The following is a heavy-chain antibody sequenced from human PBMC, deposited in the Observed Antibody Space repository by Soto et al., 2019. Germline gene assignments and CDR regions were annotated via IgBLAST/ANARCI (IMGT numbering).Heavy chain of an antibody. CDR1: GGSISSYY. CDR2: IDTSGST. CDR3: ARAPSHLWLLILPDY. D-gene: IGHD5-18*01. J-gene: IGHJ4*02. V-gene: IGHV4-4*08. Sequence: PSETLSLTCTVSGGSISSYYWSWIRQPPGKGLEWIGYIDTSGSTNYNPSLKSRVTMSVDTSKKQFSLKLTSVTAADTAVYYCARAPSHLWLLILPDYWGQGTLVTVSS.